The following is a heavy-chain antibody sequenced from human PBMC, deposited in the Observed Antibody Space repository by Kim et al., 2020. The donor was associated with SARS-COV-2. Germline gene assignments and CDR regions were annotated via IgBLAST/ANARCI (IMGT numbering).Heavy chain of an antibody. Sequence: SETLSLTCTVSGGSISTSGHYYGWIHQPPGKGLEWIGTITYSGTPYYSPSLKSRVTISVDTSKNQLSLRLTSVTAADTAVYYCAGRKQLRYPFDIWAQGTMVTVSA. V-gene: IGHV4-39*01. CDR2: ITYSGTP. CDR3: AGRKQLRYPFDI. J-gene: IGHJ3*02. D-gene: IGHD2-2*02. CDR1: GGSISTSGHY.